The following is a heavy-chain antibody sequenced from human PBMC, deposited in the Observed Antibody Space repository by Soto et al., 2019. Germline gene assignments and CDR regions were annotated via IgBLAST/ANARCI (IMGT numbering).Heavy chain of an antibody. D-gene: IGHD3-10*01. CDR3: ARGGGFLGY. V-gene: IGHV4-30-2*01. Sequence: PSETLSLTCAVSGGSISSGGYSWSWIRQPPGKGPEWIGYISHTGSTYYNPSLKSRVTISVDRSKNQFSLKLSSVTAADTAVYYCARGGGFLGYWGQGTLVTVSS. CDR1: GGSISSGGYS. J-gene: IGHJ4*02. CDR2: ISHTGST.